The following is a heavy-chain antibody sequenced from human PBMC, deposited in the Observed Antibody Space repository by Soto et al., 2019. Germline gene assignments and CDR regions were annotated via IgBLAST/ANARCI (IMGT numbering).Heavy chain of an antibody. J-gene: IGHJ6*02. CDR3: AIFFNGIPLGMDV. Sequence: GESLKISCKGSGYSFTSYWIGWVRQMPGKGLEGMGIIYPGDSDTRYSPSFQGQVTISADKSISTAYLQWSSLKASDPAMYYCAIFFNGIPLGMDVWGQGTTVTVSS. CDR2: IYPGDSDT. V-gene: IGHV5-51*01. D-gene: IGHD2-8*01. CDR1: GYSFTSYW.